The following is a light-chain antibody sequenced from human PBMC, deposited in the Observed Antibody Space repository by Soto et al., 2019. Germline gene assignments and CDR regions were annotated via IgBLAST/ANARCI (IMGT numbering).Light chain of an antibody. Sequence: QSALTQPASVSGSPGQSITISCTGTSSDFGNYNLVSWYQQHPGKVPKLILFEVNKRPSGVSNRFSGSKSGNTASLTISGLQAEDEAYYYCWSYAGNTIFVFGGGTKLTVL. CDR2: EVN. CDR3: WSYAGNTIFV. CDR1: SSDFGNYNL. V-gene: IGLV2-23*02. J-gene: IGLJ2*01.